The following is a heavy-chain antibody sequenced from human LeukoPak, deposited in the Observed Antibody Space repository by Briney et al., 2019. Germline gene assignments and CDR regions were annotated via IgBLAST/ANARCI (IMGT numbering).Heavy chain of an antibody. J-gene: IGHJ4*02. D-gene: IGHD5-18*01. V-gene: IGHV3-7*01. CDR3: SRLRGYSYGYADY. Sequence: SGGSLRLSCAASGFTFSSHWMNWVRQAPGKGLEWVANIKQDGSEKYYVDSVKGRFTISRDNAKNSLYLQMNSLRAEDTAVYYCSRLRGYSYGYADYWGQGTLVTVSS. CDR2: IKQDGSEK. CDR1: GFTFSSHW.